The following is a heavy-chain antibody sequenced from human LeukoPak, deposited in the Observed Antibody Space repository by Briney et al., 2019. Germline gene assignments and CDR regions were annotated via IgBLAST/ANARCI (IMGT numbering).Heavy chain of an antibody. V-gene: IGHV5-51*01. Sequence: GESLKISCKGSGYSFTSYWIGWVRQMPGKGLGWMGIIYPGDSDTRYSPSFQGQVTISADKSISTAYLQWSSLKASDTAMYYCAKTQYYDYVWGSYAFDIWGQGTMVTVSS. CDR3: AKTQYYDYVWGSYAFDI. J-gene: IGHJ3*02. CDR1: GYSFTSYW. CDR2: IYPGDSDT. D-gene: IGHD3-16*01.